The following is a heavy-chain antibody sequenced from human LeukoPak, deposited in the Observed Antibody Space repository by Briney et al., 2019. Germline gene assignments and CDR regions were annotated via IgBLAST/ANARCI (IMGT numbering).Heavy chain of an antibody. CDR3: AKDLGWFGEPYYYYGMDV. CDR1: GFTFSSYW. V-gene: IGHV3-74*01. CDR2: INGDGRNI. J-gene: IGHJ6*02. D-gene: IGHD3-10*01. Sequence: GGSLRLSCVASGFTFSSYWMHWVRQAPRKGLVWVSRINGDGRNINYADYVRGRFTISRDNAKNTLYLQMNSLRAEDTAVYYCAKDLGWFGEPYYYYGMDVWGQGTTVTVSS.